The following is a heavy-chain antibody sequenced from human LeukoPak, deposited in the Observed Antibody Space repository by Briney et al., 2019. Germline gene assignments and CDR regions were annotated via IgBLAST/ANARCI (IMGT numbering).Heavy chain of an antibody. Sequence: GGSLRLSCAASGFTFSSYSMNWVRQAPGKGLEWVSSISSSSSYIYYADSVKGRFTISRDNAKNSLYLQMNSLRAEDTAVYYCASNTIFGVVISNYWGQGTLVTVSS. D-gene: IGHD3-3*01. J-gene: IGHJ4*02. CDR2: ISSSSSYI. CDR1: GFTFSSYS. V-gene: IGHV3-21*01. CDR3: ASNTIFGVVISNY.